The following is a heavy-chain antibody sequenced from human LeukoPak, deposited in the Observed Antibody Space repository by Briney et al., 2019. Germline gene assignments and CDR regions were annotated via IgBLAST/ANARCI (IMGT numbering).Heavy chain of an antibody. V-gene: IGHV4-61*02. J-gene: IGHJ3*02. CDR2: IYPSGST. Sequence: SQTLSLTCTVSGGSISSGSYYWSWIRQPAGKGLEWIGRIYPSGSTNYNPSLKSRVTISLDTSKNQFSLKLSSVTAADTAVYYCARDNNDSSGYLDAFDIWGQGTMVTVSS. CDR1: GGSISSGSYY. D-gene: IGHD3-22*01. CDR3: ARDNNDSSGYLDAFDI.